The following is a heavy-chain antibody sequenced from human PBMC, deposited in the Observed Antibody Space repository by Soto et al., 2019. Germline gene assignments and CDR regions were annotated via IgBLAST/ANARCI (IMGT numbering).Heavy chain of an antibody. CDR3: ATGYCSGGSCPVSMDV. CDR1: GYTLTGFS. Sequence: GASVKVSCKVSGYTLTGFSMHWVRQAPGKGLEWMGGFDPEDSETIYAQKLQGRVTMTEDTSTDTAYMELSSLRSEDTAVYYCATGYCSGGSCPVSMDVWGKGTTVTVSS. D-gene: IGHD2-15*01. J-gene: IGHJ6*04. CDR2: FDPEDSET. V-gene: IGHV1-24*01.